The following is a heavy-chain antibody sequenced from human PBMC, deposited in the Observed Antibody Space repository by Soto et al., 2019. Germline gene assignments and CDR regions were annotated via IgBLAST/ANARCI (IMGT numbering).Heavy chain of an antibody. V-gene: IGHV3-48*02. J-gene: IGHJ3*02. Sequence: PGGSLRLSCAASGFTFSSYSMNWVRQAPGKGLEWVSYISSSSSSIYYADYVKGLFTISRDNAENSLYLQMNSLRDGDTAVYYCAPLITGNAFDIWGQGTMVTVSS. D-gene: IGHD6-13*01. CDR1: GFTFSSYS. CDR3: APLITGNAFDI. CDR2: ISSSSSSI.